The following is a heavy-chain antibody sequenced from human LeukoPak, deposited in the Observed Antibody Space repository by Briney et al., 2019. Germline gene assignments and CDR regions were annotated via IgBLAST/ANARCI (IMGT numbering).Heavy chain of an antibody. V-gene: IGHV1-18*01. CDR1: GYTFSNYG. Sequence: ATVSVSCKASGYTFSNYGITWVRQAPGQGLEWMGWISAYNGKTNYAQKLQGRVTMTTDTSTNTAYMELRSLRSDDTAVYYFASNEANYGDYIIFDYWRQGTLDPVSS. CDR3: ASNEANYGDYIIFDY. CDR2: ISAYNGKT. J-gene: IGHJ4*02. D-gene: IGHD4-17*01.